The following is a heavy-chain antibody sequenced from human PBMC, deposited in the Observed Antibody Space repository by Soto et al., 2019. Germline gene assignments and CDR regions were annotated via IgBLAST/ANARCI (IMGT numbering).Heavy chain of an antibody. CDR2: ISGTGGST. Sequence: PGGSLRLSCAASGFTFSSFATSWVRQAPGKGLEWVSAISGTGGSTFYADSVQGRFTISRDNSKNTVYLQMNSLRVEETAIYYCDKGTEGTWDYYYGMDVWGQGTTVTVSS. V-gene: IGHV3-23*01. CDR1: GFTFSSFA. CDR3: DKGTEGTWDYYYGMDV. D-gene: IGHD1-1*01. J-gene: IGHJ6*02.